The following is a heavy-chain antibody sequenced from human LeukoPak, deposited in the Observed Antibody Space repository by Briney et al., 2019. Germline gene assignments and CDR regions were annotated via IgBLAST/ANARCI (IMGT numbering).Heavy chain of an antibody. J-gene: IGHJ4*02. CDR1: GVSISSSNSY. V-gene: IGHV4-39*01. Sequence: SETLSLICTVSGVSISSSNSYWGWIRQPPGKGLEWIGSIYYSGNTYYKASLKSQVSISIDTSNNQFSLELTSVTAADTAVYYCARQTGSGLFILPGGQGTLVTVSS. CDR2: IYYSGNT. CDR3: ARQTGSGLFILP. D-gene: IGHD3/OR15-3a*01.